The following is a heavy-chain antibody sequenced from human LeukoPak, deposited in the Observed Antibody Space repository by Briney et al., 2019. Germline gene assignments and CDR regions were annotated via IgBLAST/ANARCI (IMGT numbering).Heavy chain of an antibody. J-gene: IGHJ4*02. CDR1: GFTFSSYA. D-gene: IGHD6-19*01. CDR3: ARDSSYSSGWYGRGFDY. Sequence: PGGSLRLSCAASGFTFSSYAMHWVRQAPGKGLEWVAVISYDGSNKYYADSVKGRFTISRDNSKNTLYLQMNSLRAEDTAVYYCARDSSYSSGWYGRGFDYWGQGTLVTVSS. V-gene: IGHV3-30-3*01. CDR2: ISYDGSNK.